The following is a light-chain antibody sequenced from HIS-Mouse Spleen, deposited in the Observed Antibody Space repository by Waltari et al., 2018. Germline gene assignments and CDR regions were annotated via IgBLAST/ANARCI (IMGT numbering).Light chain of an antibody. J-gene: IGLJ2*01. V-gene: IGLV3-10*01. CDR1: ALPKKY. CDR2: EDS. Sequence: SYELTQPPSVSVSPGQTARITCSGDALPKKYAYWYQQNSGQAPVLVIYEDSKRPSGIPARVSGSSSGTMATLTISGAQVEDEADYYCYSTDSSGNHRVFGGGTKLTVL. CDR3: YSTDSSGNHRV.